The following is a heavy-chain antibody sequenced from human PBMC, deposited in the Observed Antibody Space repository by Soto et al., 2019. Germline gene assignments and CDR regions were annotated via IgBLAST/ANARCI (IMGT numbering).Heavy chain of an antibody. J-gene: IGHJ5*02. CDR3: ARDRGGIAAAGPFDP. Sequence: GGSLRLSCAASGFTFSSYAMHWVRQAPGKGLEYVSAISSNGGGTYYANSVKGRFTISRDNSKNTLYLQMGSLRAEDMAVYYCARDRGGIAAAGPFDPWGQGTLVTVSS. CDR1: GFTFSSYA. V-gene: IGHV3-64*01. CDR2: ISSNGGGT. D-gene: IGHD6-13*01.